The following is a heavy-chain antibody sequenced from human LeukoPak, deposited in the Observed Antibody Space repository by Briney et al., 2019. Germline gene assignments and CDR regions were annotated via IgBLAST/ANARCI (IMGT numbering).Heavy chain of an antibody. CDR1: GFTFRLYS. CDR3: ARDRDWAFDY. CDR2: IRSTDGAI. Sequence: PGGSLRLSCAASGFTFRLYSMSWVRQAPGKGLEWLSYIRSTDGAIAYADPVKGRFTISRDDAKNSLYLQMNSLRDEDTAVYYCARDRDWAFDYWGQGTLITVSS. J-gene: IGHJ4*02. V-gene: IGHV3-48*02. D-gene: IGHD3-9*01.